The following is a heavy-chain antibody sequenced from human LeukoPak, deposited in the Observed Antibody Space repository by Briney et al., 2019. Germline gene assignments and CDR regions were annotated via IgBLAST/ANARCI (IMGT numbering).Heavy chain of an antibody. CDR3: ARRPRGGRPQPFDY. CDR1: GGSFSGYY. V-gene: IGHV4-34*01. CDR2: INHSGSI. J-gene: IGHJ4*02. Sequence: SETLSLTCAVYGGSFSGYYWSWIRQPPGKGLEWIGEINHSGSINYNPSLKSRVTISVDTSKNQFSLKLSSVTAADTAVYYCARRPRGGRPQPFDYWGQGTLVTVSS. D-gene: IGHD1-26*01.